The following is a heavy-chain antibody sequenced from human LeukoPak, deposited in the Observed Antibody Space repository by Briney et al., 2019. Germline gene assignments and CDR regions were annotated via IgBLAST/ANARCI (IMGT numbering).Heavy chain of an antibody. CDR1: GYTFSRYG. V-gene: IGHV1-18*01. CDR3: ARQSFIAGDNWNYVLNGDVALDI. CDR2: ITAYDGNT. D-gene: IGHD1-7*01. Sequence: ASVKVSCKASGYTFSRYGITWVRQAPGQGLEWMGWITAYDGNTNFAQNFQARVTMTTDTSTNTTYMELRSLRSDDTAVYYCARQSFIAGDNWNYVLNGDVALDIWGQGTMVTVSS. J-gene: IGHJ3*02.